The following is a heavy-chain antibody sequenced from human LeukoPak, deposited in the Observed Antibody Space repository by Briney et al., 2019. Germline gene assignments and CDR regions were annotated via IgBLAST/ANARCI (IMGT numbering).Heavy chain of an antibody. D-gene: IGHD4-17*01. CDR1: GGTFSSYA. V-gene: IGHV1-69*13. CDR2: IIPIFGTA. J-gene: IGHJ4*02. Sequence: VASVKVSCKASGGTFSSYAISWVRQAPGQGLEWMGGIIPIFGTANYAQKFQGRVTITADESTSTAYMELSSLRSEDTAVYYCARAPPTLTSYGDYTSGFDYWGQGTLVTASS. CDR3: ARAPPTLTSYGDYTSGFDY.